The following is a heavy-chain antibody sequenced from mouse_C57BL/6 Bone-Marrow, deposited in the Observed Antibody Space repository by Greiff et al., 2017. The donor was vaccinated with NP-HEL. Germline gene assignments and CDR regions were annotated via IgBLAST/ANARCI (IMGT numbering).Heavy chain of an antibody. CDR1: GYTFTSYW. CDR3: TKLGRKAWFAY. Sequence: EVQLQQSGTVLARPGASVKMSCKTSGYTFTSYWMHWVKQRPGQGLEWIGAIYPGNSDTSYNQKFKGKATLTVATAASTAYMELSSLTNEDSAVYYCTKLGRKAWFAYWGQGTLVTVSA. D-gene: IGHD4-1*01. V-gene: IGHV1-5*01. CDR2: IYPGNSDT. J-gene: IGHJ3*01.